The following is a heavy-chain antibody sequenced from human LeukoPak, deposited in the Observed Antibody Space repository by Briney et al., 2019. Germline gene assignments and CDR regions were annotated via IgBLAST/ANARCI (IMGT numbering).Heavy chain of an antibody. Sequence: GASVKVSCKASGYTFTSYYMHWVRQAPGQGLEWMGIINPSGGSTSYAQEFQGRVTMTRDTSTSTVYMELSSLRSEDTAVYYCARDAIRSPDYYYYGMDVWGQGTTVTVSS. V-gene: IGHV1-46*01. D-gene: IGHD3-10*01. CDR3: ARDAIRSPDYYYYGMDV. CDR2: INPSGGST. CDR1: GYTFTSYY. J-gene: IGHJ6*02.